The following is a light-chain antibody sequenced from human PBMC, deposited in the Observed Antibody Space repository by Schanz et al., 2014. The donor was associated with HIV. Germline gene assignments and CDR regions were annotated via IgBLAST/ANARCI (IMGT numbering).Light chain of an antibody. Sequence: EIVLTQSPGSLSLSPGERATLSCRASQSLSSYLAWYQQKPGQAPRLLIYDASNRATGIPARFSGSGSGTDFTLTISSLEPEDFAVYYCQQRSNLLTFGGGTKVEIK. V-gene: IGKV3-11*01. CDR3: QQRSNLLT. J-gene: IGKJ4*01. CDR1: QSLSSY. CDR2: DAS.